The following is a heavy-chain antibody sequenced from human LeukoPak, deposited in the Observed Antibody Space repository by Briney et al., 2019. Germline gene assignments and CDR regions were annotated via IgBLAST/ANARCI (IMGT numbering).Heavy chain of an antibody. CDR2: TYYSGST. CDR1: GGSISSYY. D-gene: IGHD3-22*01. J-gene: IGHJ4*02. V-gene: IGHV4-59*01. CDR3: ARIGKVMDYYDSSGYVTGFDY. Sequence: SETLSLTCTVSGGSISSYYWSWIRQPPGKGLEWIGYTYYSGSTNYNPSLKSRVTISVDTSKNQFSLKLSSVTAADTAVYYCARIGKVMDYYDSSGYVTGFDYWGQGTLVTVSS.